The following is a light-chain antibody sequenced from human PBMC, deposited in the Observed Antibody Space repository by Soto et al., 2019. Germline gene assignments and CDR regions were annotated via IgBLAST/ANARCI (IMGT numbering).Light chain of an antibody. J-gene: IGKJ4*01. CDR2: AAS. Sequence: IQMTQSPSALSASVGDRVTITCRASQDIRHFLAWYQHKPGRVPKLLIYAASTLQSGVPSRFSGSGSGTEFILTISRLQPEDAAIYSCQKYNTATRTFGGGTTVEI. CDR1: QDIRHF. V-gene: IGKV1-27*01. CDR3: QKYNTATRT.